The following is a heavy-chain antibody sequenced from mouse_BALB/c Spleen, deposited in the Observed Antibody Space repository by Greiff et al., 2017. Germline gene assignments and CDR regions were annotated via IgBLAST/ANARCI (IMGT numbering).Heavy chain of an antibody. CDR1: GFTFTDYY. CDR2: IRNKANGYTT. CDR3: ARVRRVGQDAMDY. Sequence: EVKLVESGGGLVQPGGSLRLSCATSGFTFTDYYMSWVRQPPGKALEWLGFIRNKANGYTTEYSASVKGRFTISRDNSQSILYLQMNTLRAEDSATDYYARVRRVGQDAMDYWGQGTSVTVSS. J-gene: IGHJ4*01. V-gene: IGHV7-3*02. D-gene: IGHD2-12*01.